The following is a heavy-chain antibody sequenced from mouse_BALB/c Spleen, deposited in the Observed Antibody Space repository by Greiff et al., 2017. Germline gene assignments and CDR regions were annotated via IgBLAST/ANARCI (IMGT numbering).Heavy chain of an antibody. CDR1: GYTFTSYW. J-gene: IGHJ3*01. CDR2: INPSTGYT. Sequence: VKLQESGAELAKPGASVKMSCKASGYTFTSYWMHWVKQRPGQGLEWIGYINPSTGYTEYNQKFKDKATLTADKSSSTAYMQLSSLTSEDSAVYYCARRNTGFAYWGQGTLVTVSA. V-gene: IGHV1-7*01. D-gene: IGHD2-1*01. CDR3: ARRNTGFAY.